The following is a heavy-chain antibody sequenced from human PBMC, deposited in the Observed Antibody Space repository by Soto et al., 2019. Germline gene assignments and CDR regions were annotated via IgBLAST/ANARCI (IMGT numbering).Heavy chain of an antibody. D-gene: IGHD3-3*01. V-gene: IGHV5-51*01. CDR3: AISKETTIFGPLWFDP. CDR2: IYPGNSDT. J-gene: IGHJ5*02. Sequence: GESLKISCRGSGYSFINYWIVWVRQVPGKGLEWMGIIYPGNSDTRYSPSFQGHVTISADKSISTAYLQWSSLKASDTAMYYCAISKETTIFGPLWFDPWGQGTLVTVSS. CDR1: GYSFINYW.